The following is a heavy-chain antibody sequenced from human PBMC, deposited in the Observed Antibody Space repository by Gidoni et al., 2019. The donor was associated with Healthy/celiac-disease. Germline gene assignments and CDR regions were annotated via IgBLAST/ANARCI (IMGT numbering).Heavy chain of an antibody. CDR1: GGSISSSSYY. CDR3: ARPLDYDSSGPDAFDI. V-gene: IGHV4-39*01. CDR2: IYYSGST. Sequence: QLQLQESGPGLVKPSETLSLTCTVSGGSISSSSYYWGWIRQPPGKGLEWIGSIYYSGSTYYNPALKERVTISVDTSKNQFSLKPSSGTAAETAVYYCARPLDYDSSGPDAFDIWGQGTMVTVSS. D-gene: IGHD3-22*01. J-gene: IGHJ3*02.